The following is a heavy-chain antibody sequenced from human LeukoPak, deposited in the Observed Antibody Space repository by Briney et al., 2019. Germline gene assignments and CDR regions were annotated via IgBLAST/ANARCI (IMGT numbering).Heavy chain of an antibody. CDR3: AKAASSSWPSYYYGMDV. CDR1: GFTFSSYA. CDR2: ISYDGSNK. Sequence: GRSLRLSCAASGFTFSSYAMHWVRQAPGKGLEWVAVISYDGSNKYYADSVKGRFTVSRDNAKRSLYLQIESLRDDDTAVYYCAKAASSSWPSYYYGMDVWGQGTTVTVSS. V-gene: IGHV3-30-3*01. D-gene: IGHD6-13*01. J-gene: IGHJ6*02.